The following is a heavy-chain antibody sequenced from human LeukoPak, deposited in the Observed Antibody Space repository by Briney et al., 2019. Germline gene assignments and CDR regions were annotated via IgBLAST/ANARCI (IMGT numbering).Heavy chain of an antibody. V-gene: IGHV3-20*04. D-gene: IGHD2-2*01. CDR3: ARDNVVVPAAPPGLYYYYYMDV. CDR2: INWNGGST. Sequence: PGGSLRLSCAASGFTFDDYGMSWVRQAPGKGLEWVSGINWNGGSTGYADSVKGRFTISRDNAKNSLYLQMNSLRAEDTALYYCARDNVVVPAAPPGLYYYYYMDVWGKGTTVTVSS. J-gene: IGHJ6*03. CDR1: GFTFDDYG.